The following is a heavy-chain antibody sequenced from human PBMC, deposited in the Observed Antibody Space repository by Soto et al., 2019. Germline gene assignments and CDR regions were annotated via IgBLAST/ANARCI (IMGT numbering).Heavy chain of an antibody. CDR2: IRYDGSDE. CDR1: ASIFKGHG. Sequence: GVLRLSCAASASIFKGHGMHWVLQAPGKGLEWVAIIRYDGSDEHYGESVKGRFTISRDNSKNTLYLQMNSLRPEDTAMYYCAKDPLSPLAARLYYFDYWGQGNLVTVAS. CDR3: AKDPLSPLAARLYYFDY. J-gene: IGHJ4*02. D-gene: IGHD6-25*01. V-gene: IGHV3-30*02.